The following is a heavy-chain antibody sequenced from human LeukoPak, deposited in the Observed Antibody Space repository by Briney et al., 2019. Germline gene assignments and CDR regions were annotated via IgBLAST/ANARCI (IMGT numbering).Heavy chain of an antibody. CDR1: RFTFGRYW. D-gene: IGHD4/OR15-4a*01. J-gene: IGHJ4*02. Sequence: PWGAVRLSCAASRFTFGRYWMHWVGQAPGKGGVGVARSNSDGSSTSYAASVKGRFTISRDNAKNKLYLQMNSLSAEDTAVYYCARNVLTGYFDYWGQGTLVTVSS. V-gene: IGHV3-74*01. CDR2: SNSDGSST. CDR3: ARNVLTGYFDY.